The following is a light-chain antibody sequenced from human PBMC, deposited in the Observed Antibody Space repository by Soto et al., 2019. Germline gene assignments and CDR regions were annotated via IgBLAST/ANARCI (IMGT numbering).Light chain of an antibody. CDR1: RSDVGGYNY. CDR3: GTWDSSLSAGV. CDR2: DVN. V-gene: IGLV2-11*01. Sequence: QSALTQPRSVSGSPGQSVTISCTGTRSDVGGYNYVSWYQQHPGKAPKIMIYDVNKRPSGIPDRFSGSKSGTSATLGITGLQTGDEADYYCGTWDSSLSAGVFGGGTKLTVL. J-gene: IGLJ2*01.